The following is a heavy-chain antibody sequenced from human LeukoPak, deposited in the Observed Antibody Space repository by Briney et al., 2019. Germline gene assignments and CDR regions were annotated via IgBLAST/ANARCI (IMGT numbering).Heavy chain of an antibody. V-gene: IGHV1-2*02. CDR2: INPNSGGT. D-gene: IGHD2-2*01. CDR1: GYTFTGYY. J-gene: IGHJ3*02. CDR3: ARDYSTYCSSTSCQTAHDI. Sequence: ASVKVSCKASGYTFTGYYMHWVRQAPRQGLEWMGWINPNSGGTNYAQKFQGRVTMTRDTSISTAYMELSRLRSDDTAVYYCARDYSTYCSSTSCQTAHDIWGQGTMVTVSS.